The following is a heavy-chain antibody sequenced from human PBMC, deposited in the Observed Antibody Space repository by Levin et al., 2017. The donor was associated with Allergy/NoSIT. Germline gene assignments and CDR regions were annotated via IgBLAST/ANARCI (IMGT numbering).Heavy chain of an antibody. CDR3: ARTFGGVIVSQFDY. CDR1: CGSIRSSNYY. D-gene: IGHD3-16*02. J-gene: IGHJ4*02. Sequence: LSPTLSLPCTVSCGSIRSSNYYWGWIRQPPGKGLEWIGSIYYSGSTYYNPSLKSRVTISVDTSKHQFSLRLSSVTAADTAVYYCARTFGGVIVSQFDYWGQGTLVTVSS. CDR2: IYYSGST. V-gene: IGHV4-39*01.